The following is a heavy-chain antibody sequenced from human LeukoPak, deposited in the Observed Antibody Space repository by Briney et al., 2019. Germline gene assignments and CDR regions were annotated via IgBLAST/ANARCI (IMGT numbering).Heavy chain of an antibody. CDR2: INPNSGGT. D-gene: IGHD2-21*01. J-gene: IGHJ4*02. CDR1: GYTFTGYY. CDR3: ARGCGGDWYFDDMGYYFDY. Sequence: ASVKVSCKASGYTFTGYYMHWVRQAPGQGLEWMGWINPNSGGTNYAQKFQGRVTMTRDTSISTAYMELSRLRSDDTAVYYCARGCGGDWYFDDMGYYFDYWGQGTLVTVSS. V-gene: IGHV1-2*02.